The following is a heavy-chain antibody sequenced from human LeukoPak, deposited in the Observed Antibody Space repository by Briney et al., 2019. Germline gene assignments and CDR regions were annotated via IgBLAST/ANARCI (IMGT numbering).Heavy chain of an antibody. D-gene: IGHD2-15*01. CDR2: ISAYYGKT. CDR1: GYTFTSYG. V-gene: IGHV1-18*01. CDR3: SRYQGGLLRSIDY. J-gene: IGHJ4*02. Sequence: ASVKVSCKASGYTFTSYGISWVRQAPGQGLEWMGWISAYYGKTNYAQKLHGRVTITTDTSTSTAYMELRSLRSDDTAVYYCSRYQGGLLRSIDYWGQGTLVSVSS.